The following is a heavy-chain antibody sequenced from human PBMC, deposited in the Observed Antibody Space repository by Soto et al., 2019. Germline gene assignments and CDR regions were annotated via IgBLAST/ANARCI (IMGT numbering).Heavy chain of an antibody. Sequence: QVQLQESGPGLVKPSETLSLSCTVSGDSVRNGNHYRSWIRQPPGKGLEWIGYIYYTGRTNYNPSLKSRVTVSLAASNNQFSLKMASVTAADTALYYCARYIYGSGIWDFNLWGRGTLVTVSS. CDR3: ARYIYGSGIWDFNL. CDR2: IYYTGRT. CDR1: GDSVRNGNHY. J-gene: IGHJ2*01. D-gene: IGHD3-10*01. V-gene: IGHV4-61*01.